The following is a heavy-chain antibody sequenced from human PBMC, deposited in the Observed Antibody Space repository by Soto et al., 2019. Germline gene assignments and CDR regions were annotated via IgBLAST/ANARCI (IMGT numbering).Heavy chain of an antibody. CDR3: ARAVAGMDV. CDR2: ISNDGGIE. CDR1: GFTLSDFA. J-gene: IGHJ6*02. V-gene: IGHV3-30-3*01. D-gene: IGHD5-12*01. Sequence: QVQLVQSGGGVVQPGRSLRLSCAASGFTLSDFAMHWVRQAPGKGLEWVALISNDGGIEHYGDSVRGRFTISRDNSKHMLFRQMTSLRVEDTAVYYCARAVAGMDVWGQGTTVTVSS.